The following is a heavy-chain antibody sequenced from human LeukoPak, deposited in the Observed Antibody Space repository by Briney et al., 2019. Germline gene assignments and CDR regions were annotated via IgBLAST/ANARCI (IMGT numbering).Heavy chain of an antibody. D-gene: IGHD5-18*01. Sequence: GGWLRLSCAASGIIFSNYWMHWVRQAPEKGLVWVSRINRDGSSTSYADSVKGRFTISRDNAKNTLYLQMNSLRAEDTAVYYCARGGGYSYGSFDYWGQGTLVTVSS. CDR1: GIIFSNYW. V-gene: IGHV3-74*01. CDR2: INRDGSST. CDR3: ARGGGYSYGSFDY. J-gene: IGHJ4*02.